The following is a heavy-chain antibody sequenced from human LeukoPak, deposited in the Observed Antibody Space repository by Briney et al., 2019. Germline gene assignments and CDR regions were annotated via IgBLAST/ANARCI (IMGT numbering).Heavy chain of an antibody. J-gene: IGHJ5*02. CDR2: ISAYNGNT. V-gene: IGHV1-18*01. CDR1: GYTLTELS. CDR3: ARGVWFGELFWFDP. Sequence: ASVKVSCKVSGYTLTELSMHWVRQAPGQGLEWMGWISAYNGNTNYAQKLQGRVTMTTDTSTSTAYMELRSLRSDDTAVYYCARGVWFGELFWFDPWGQGTLVTVSS. D-gene: IGHD3-10*01.